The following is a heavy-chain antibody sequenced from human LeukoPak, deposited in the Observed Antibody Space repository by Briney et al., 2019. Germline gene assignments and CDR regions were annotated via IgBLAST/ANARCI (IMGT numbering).Heavy chain of an antibody. Sequence: GGSLRLSCAASGFTFSNYAMSWVRQAPGKGLEWVSIIGYRGGSIYYTYSVQGRFTISRDNSKNTLSLQMNGLRPEDTAVYYCAKSWGYTRPYYNYMDVWGKGTTVTVSS. CDR2: IGYRGGSI. CDR1: GFTFSNYA. D-gene: IGHD3-16*02. CDR3: AKSWGYTRPYYNYMDV. V-gene: IGHV3-23*01. J-gene: IGHJ6*03.